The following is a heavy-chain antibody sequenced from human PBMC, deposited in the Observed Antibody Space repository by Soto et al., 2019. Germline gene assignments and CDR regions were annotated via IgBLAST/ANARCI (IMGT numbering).Heavy chain of an antibody. V-gene: IGHV1-8*01. J-gene: IGHJ4*02. Sequence: ASVKVSCKASGYTFTSYDINWVRQATGQGLEWMGWMNPNSGNTGYAQKFQGRVTMTRNTSISTAYMELSSLRSEDTAVYYCARKGYCSGGSCSNTGFFSYWGQGTLVTVSS. D-gene: IGHD2-15*01. CDR2: MNPNSGNT. CDR3: ARKGYCSGGSCSNTGFFSY. CDR1: GYTFTSYD.